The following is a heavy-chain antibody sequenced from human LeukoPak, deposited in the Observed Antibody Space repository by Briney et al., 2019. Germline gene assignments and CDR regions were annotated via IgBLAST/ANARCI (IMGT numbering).Heavy chain of an antibody. J-gene: IGHJ4*02. D-gene: IGHD4-11*01. CDR2: ITGSGDGT. CDR1: GFAFSNYA. Sequence: GGSLRLSCAASGFAFSNYAMRWVRQAPEKGLEWVSSITGSGDGTYYADSVKGRFTISRDNTRNTLYLQMRGLRAEDAAVYYCAKGVSGPQYYFHYWGQGTLVTVSS. V-gene: IGHV3-23*01. CDR3: AKGVSGPQYYFHY.